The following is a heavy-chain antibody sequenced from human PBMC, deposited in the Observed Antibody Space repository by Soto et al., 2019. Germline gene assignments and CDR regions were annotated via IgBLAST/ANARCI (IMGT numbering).Heavy chain of an antibody. D-gene: IGHD6-13*01. V-gene: IGHV4-39*01. Sequence: SETLSLTCTVSGGSISSSSYYWGWIRQPPGKGLEWIGSIYNSGSTYYNPSLKSRVTISVDTSKNQFSLRLSSVTAADTAVYYCAADALATAGEDYWGQGTLVTVSS. J-gene: IGHJ4*02. CDR2: IYNSGST. CDR1: GGSISSSSYY. CDR3: AADALATAGEDY.